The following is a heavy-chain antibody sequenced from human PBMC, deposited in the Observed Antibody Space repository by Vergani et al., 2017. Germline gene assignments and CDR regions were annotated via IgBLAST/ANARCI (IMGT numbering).Heavy chain of an antibody. D-gene: IGHD6-13*01. V-gene: IGHV4-61*01. CDR2: IYYSRST. CDR3: ARDRQQHLFDY. Sequence: QVQLQESGPGLVKPSETLSLTCTVSGGSVSSGSYYWSWIRQPPGKGLEWIGYIYYSRSTNYNPSIHSRVTTSVDTSKNQFSLKLSSVTAADTAVYYCARDRQQHLFDYWGQGTLVTVSS. J-gene: IGHJ4*02. CDR1: GGSVSSGSYY.